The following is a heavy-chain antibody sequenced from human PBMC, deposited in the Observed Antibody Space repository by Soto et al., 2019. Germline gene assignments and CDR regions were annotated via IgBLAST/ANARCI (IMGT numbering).Heavy chain of an antibody. V-gene: IGHV2-5*02. J-gene: IGHJ4*02. CDR2: IYLDDDK. Sequence: KESGPTLVKPTQTLTLTCTFSGFSLSTSGVGVGWIRQPPGKALEWLALIYLDDDKRYSPSLKSRLTITKDTSKNQVVLTMTNMDPVDTATYYCAHTRFEYSSSWTGDYWGQGTLVTVSS. CDR3: AHTRFEYSSSWTGDY. CDR1: GFSLSTSGVG. D-gene: IGHD6-13*01.